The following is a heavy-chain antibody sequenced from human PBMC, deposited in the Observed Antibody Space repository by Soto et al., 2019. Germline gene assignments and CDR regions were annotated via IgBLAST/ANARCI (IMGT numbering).Heavy chain of an antibody. CDR1: GGTFSSYA. CDR3: ARGRFPSHYFDY. V-gene: IGHV1-69*13. CDR2: IIPIFGTA. Sequence: ASVKVSCKASGGTFSSYAISWVRQAPGQGLEWMGGIIPIFGTANYAQKFQGRVTITADESTSTAYMELSSLRSEDTAVYYCARGRFPSHYFDYWGQGPLVTVSS. D-gene: IGHD3-3*01. J-gene: IGHJ4*02.